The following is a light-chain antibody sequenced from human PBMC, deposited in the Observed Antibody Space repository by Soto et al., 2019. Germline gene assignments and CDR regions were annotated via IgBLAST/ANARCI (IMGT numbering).Light chain of an antibody. CDR2: GAS. V-gene: IGKV3-15*01. CDR1: QSVSSN. J-gene: IGKJ3*01. Sequence: EIVMTQSPATLSVSPWERATLSCRASQSVSSNLAWYQQKDGQAPRLLINGASTRATGVPARFSGSGSGTAVSLGVSSLQSEDSEVYFCQHYHKWPFTVGPGAKVDIK. CDR3: QHYHKWPFT.